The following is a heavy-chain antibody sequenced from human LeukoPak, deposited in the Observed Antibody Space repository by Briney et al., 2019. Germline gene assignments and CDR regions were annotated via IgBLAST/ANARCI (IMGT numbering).Heavy chain of an antibody. CDR3: ARHGGSWPNDY. CDR1: GYRFTSYW. Sequence: GESLKISCKASGYRFTSYWIGWVGPMPGKGLEWMGVIYPGDSETRYSPSFQGQVTISADKSISTAYLQWSSLKASDTAMYYCARHGGSWPNDYWGQGTLVTVSS. V-gene: IGHV5-51*01. D-gene: IGHD2-15*01. J-gene: IGHJ4*02. CDR2: IYPGDSET.